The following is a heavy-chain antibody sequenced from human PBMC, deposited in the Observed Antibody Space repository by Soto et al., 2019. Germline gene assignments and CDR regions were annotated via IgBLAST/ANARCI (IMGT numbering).Heavy chain of an antibody. CDR3: ASKLRNYYYYGMDV. V-gene: IGHV4-30-4*01. CDR2: IYYSGST. Sequence: SETLSLTCTVSGGSISSGDYYWSWIRQPPGKGLEWIGYIYYSGSTYYNPSLKSRVSISVDTSKNQVSLKLSSVTAADTAVYYCASKLRNYYYYGMDVWGQGTTVTAP. D-gene: IGHD1-7*01. J-gene: IGHJ6*02. CDR1: GGSISSGDYY.